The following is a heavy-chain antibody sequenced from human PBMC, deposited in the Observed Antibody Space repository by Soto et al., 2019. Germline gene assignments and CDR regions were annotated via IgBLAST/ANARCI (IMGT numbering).Heavy chain of an antibody. CDR1: GFTFRSYG. J-gene: IGHJ6*02. CDR2: ITGNAGST. D-gene: IGHD6-19*01. CDR3: AKDQFSSGWYNDYYYGLDV. Sequence: LRLSCAASGFTFRSYGMNWVRQVPGKGLEWVSGITGNAGSTFYGDSAKGRFTISRDKNTLYLQMNSLRADDTAVYYCAKDQFSSGWYNDYYYGLDVWGQGTTVTVSS. V-gene: IGHV3-23*01.